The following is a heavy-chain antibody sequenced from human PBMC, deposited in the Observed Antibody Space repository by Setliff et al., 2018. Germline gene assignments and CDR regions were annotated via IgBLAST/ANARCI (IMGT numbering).Heavy chain of an antibody. CDR1: GFRFTSFG. J-gene: IGHJ4*02. D-gene: IGHD3-22*01. V-gene: IGHV1-18*04. CDR2: ISPYSGES. CDR3: ARVPQEALYYYDRGHYFDH. Sequence: ASVKVSCKTSGFRFTSFGFSWVRQAPGQGLEWMGWISPYSGESNYAQKFQDRVTMTRDTSISTAYMELSSLRSDDTAVYYCARVPQEALYYYDRGHYFDHWGQGTLVTVSS.